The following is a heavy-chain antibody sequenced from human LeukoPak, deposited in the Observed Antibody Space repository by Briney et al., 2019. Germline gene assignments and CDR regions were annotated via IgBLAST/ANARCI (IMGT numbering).Heavy chain of an antibody. Sequence: GASVKVSCKAFGYTFTSNYMHWVRQAPGQGPEWMGVISPSGGSTTYAQKFQGRVTLTRDMSTSTDYLELSSLRSEDTAVYYCARVGGFGDFDYWGQGTLVTVSS. J-gene: IGHJ4*02. CDR2: ISPSGGST. CDR3: ARVGGFGDFDY. D-gene: IGHD3-16*01. V-gene: IGHV1-46*01. CDR1: GYTFTSNY.